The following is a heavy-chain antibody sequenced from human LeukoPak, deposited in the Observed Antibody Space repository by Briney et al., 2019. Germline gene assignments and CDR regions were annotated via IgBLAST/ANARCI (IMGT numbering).Heavy chain of an antibody. Sequence: TSETLSLTCTVSGGSISSGSYCWSWIRQPAGKGLEWIGRIYTSGSTNYNPSLKSRVTISVDTSKNQFSLKLNSVTAADTAVYYCARGTYYYDSGSYFLDYWGQGTLVTVSS. CDR2: IYTSGST. J-gene: IGHJ4*02. V-gene: IGHV4-61*02. CDR3: ARGTYYYDSGSYFLDY. D-gene: IGHD3-10*01. CDR1: GGSISSGSYC.